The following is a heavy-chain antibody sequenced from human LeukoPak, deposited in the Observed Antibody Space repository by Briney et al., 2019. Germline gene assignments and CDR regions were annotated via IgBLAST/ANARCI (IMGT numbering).Heavy chain of an antibody. Sequence: PSETLSLTCTVSGGSISSYYWSWIRQPAGKGLEWIGRIYTSGSTNYNPPLKSRVTMSVDTSKNQFSLKLSSVTAADTAVYYCARGNTGYSSSWFDYWGQGTLVTVSS. CDR2: IYTSGST. D-gene: IGHD6-13*01. CDR1: GGSISSYY. V-gene: IGHV4-4*07. J-gene: IGHJ4*02. CDR3: ARGNTGYSSSWFDY.